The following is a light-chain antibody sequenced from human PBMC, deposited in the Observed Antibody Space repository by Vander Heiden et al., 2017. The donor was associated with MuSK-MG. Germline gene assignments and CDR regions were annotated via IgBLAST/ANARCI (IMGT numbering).Light chain of an antibody. V-gene: IGKV3-20*01. Sequence: IVLTQSPGTLSLSPGERATLSCRASQSVSSNYLVWYQQKPGQAPRLLMFGASSRATGIPDRFSGSGSGTDFTLTISRLEPEDFAVYYCQQHGSSPATFGQGTKVEIK. CDR1: QSVSSNY. J-gene: IGKJ1*01. CDR3: QQHGSSPAT. CDR2: GAS.